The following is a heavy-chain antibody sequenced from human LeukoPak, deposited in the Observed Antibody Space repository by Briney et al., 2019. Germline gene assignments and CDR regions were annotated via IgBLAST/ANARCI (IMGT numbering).Heavy chain of an antibody. D-gene: IGHD3-22*01. CDR2: ISSSGSTI. V-gene: IGHV3-48*03. Sequence: GGSLRLSCAASGFTFSSYEMNWVRQAPGKGLEWVSYISSSGSTIYYADSVKGRFTISRDNAKNSLYLQMNSLRAKDTAVYYCARSGDYYDSSGYWLGTTDYWGQGTLVTVSS. CDR1: GFTFSSYE. J-gene: IGHJ4*02. CDR3: ARSGDYYDSSGYWLGTTDY.